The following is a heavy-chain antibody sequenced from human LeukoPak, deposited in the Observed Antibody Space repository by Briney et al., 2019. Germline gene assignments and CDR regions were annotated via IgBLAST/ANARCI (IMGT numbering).Heavy chain of an antibody. CDR2: ISAYNGNT. Sequence: GASVKVSCKASGYTFTSYGISWVRQAPGQGLEWMGWISAYNGNTNYAQKLQGRVTMTTDTSTSTAYMELRSLRSDDTAVHYCARSLKKSYSGSYYYYYGMDVWGQGTTVTVSS. CDR3: ARSLKKSYSGSYYYYYGMDV. J-gene: IGHJ6*02. D-gene: IGHD1-26*01. CDR1: GYTFTSYG. V-gene: IGHV1-18*01.